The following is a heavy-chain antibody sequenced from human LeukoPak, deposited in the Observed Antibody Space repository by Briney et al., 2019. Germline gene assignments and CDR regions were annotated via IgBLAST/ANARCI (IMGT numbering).Heavy chain of an antibody. CDR1: GYTFSNYG. J-gene: IGHJ4*02. CDR3: ARVDSRQQLVPVDY. V-gene: IGHV1-18*01. CDR2: ISAYNGNT. D-gene: IGHD6-13*01. Sequence: GASVKVSCKTSGYTFSNYGISWVRQAPGHGLEWMGWISAYNGNTNYAQKLQGRVTITTDTSTSTAYMELRSLRSDDTAVYYCARVDSRQQLVPVDYWGQGTLVTVSS.